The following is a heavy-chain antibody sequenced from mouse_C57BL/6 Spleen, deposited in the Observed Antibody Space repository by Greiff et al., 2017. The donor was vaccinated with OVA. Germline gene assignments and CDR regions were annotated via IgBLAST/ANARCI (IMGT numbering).Heavy chain of an antibody. CDR1: GYTFTSYW. J-gene: IGHJ2*01. CDR2: IHPNSGST. Sequence: QVQLQQPGAGLVKPGASVKLSCKASGYTFTSYWMHWVKQRPGQGLEWIGMIHPNSGSTNYNEKFKSKATLTVDKSSSTAYMQLSSLTSEDSAVYYCARKGDWVPFDYWGQGTTLTVSS. CDR3: ARKGDWVPFDY. D-gene: IGHD4-1*01. V-gene: IGHV1-64*01.